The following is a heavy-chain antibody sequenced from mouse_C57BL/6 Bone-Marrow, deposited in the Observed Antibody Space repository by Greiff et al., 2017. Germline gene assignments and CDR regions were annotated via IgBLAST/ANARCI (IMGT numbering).Heavy chain of an antibody. Sequence: EVKVEESGGGLVQPGGSMKLSCAASGFTFSDAWMDWVRQSPEKGLEWVAEIRNKANNHATYYAESVEGRFTISRDDSKSSVYLQMNSLRAEDTGIYYCTRPPYYSAWFAYWGQGTLVTVSA. CDR1: GFTFSDAW. CDR3: TRPPYYSAWFAY. CDR2: IRNKANNHAT. D-gene: IGHD2-12*01. V-gene: IGHV6-6*01. J-gene: IGHJ3*01.